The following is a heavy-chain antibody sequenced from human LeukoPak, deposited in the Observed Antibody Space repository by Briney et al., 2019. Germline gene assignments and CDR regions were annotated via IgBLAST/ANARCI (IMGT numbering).Heavy chain of an antibody. Sequence: SVKVSCKASGGTFSSYAISWVRQAPGQGLEWMGGIIPIFGTANYAQKFQGRVTITADESTSTAYMELSSLRSEDTAVYYCARDRRITMVRGVYLDIWGQGTMVTVSS. J-gene: IGHJ3*02. CDR2: IIPIFGTA. CDR1: GGTFSSYA. D-gene: IGHD3-10*01. CDR3: ARDRRITMVRGVYLDI. V-gene: IGHV1-69*13.